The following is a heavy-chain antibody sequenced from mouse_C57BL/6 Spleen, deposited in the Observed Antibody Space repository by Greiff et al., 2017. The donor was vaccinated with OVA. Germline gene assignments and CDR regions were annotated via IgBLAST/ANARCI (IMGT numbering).Heavy chain of an antibody. Sequence: DVKLVESGGGLVKPGGSLKLSCAASGFTFSSYAMSWVRQTPEKRLEWVATISDGGSYTYYPDNVKGRFTISRDNAKNNLYLQMSHLKSEDTAMYYCARVYGSRVFYAMDYWGQGTSVTVSS. V-gene: IGHV5-4*03. J-gene: IGHJ4*01. D-gene: IGHD1-1*01. CDR3: ARVYGSRVFYAMDY. CDR1: GFTFSSYA. CDR2: ISDGGSYT.